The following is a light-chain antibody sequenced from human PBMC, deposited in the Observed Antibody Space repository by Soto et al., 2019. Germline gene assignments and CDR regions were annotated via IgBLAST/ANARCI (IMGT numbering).Light chain of an antibody. Sequence: EIVLTQSPAILSVSPGERATLSCRASQSISRSLAWYPQKPGQAPRLLISDASPRATGIPARFSGSGSGTEFTLTISSMQYEDFALYYCQQRINWPLTFGGWTKGDIK. CDR3: QQRINWPLT. V-gene: IGKV3-15*01. J-gene: IGKJ4*01. CDR2: DAS. CDR1: QSISRS.